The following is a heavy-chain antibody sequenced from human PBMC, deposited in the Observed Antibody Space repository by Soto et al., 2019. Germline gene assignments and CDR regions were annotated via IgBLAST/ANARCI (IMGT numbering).Heavy chain of an antibody. Sequence: SETLSLTCTVSGGSISSGGYYWSWIRQHPGKGLEWIGYIYYSGSIYYNPSLKSRATMSIDTAGNQFSLKVSSVTVADTAVYYCARDLDGLHDDTSGPFPRPGWGQGTLVTVSS. D-gene: IGHD3-22*01. V-gene: IGHV4-30-4*08. CDR3: ARDLDGLHDDTSGPFPRPG. CDR1: GGSISSGGYY. J-gene: IGHJ1*01. CDR2: IYYSGSI.